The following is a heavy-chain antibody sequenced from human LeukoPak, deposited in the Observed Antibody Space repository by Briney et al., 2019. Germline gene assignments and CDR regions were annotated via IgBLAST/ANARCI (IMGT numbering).Heavy chain of an antibody. D-gene: IGHD3-3*01. Sequence: GASVKASCTASGYTFTNYGISGVRQAPGQGLEWMGWISAYSGNTNYAQNLQGRVTMTTDTSTSTAYMELRSLRSDDTAVYYCARAPDDYDFWSGPFDYWGRGTLVTVSS. CDR1: GYTFTNYG. J-gene: IGHJ4*02. CDR2: ISAYSGNT. CDR3: ARAPDDYDFWSGPFDY. V-gene: IGHV1-18*01.